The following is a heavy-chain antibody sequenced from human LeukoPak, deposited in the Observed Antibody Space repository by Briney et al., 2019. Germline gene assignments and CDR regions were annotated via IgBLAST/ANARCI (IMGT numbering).Heavy chain of an antibody. CDR3: ARDIYGSGSYQFAPDY. D-gene: IGHD3-10*01. V-gene: IGHV1-69*13. CDR1: GYTFTGYY. Sequence: SVKVSRKASGYTFTGYYMHWVRQAPGQGLEWMGGIIPIFGTANYAQKFQGRVTITADESTSTAYMELSSLRSEDTAVYYCARDIYGSGSYQFAPDYWGQGTLVTVSS. CDR2: IIPIFGTA. J-gene: IGHJ4*02.